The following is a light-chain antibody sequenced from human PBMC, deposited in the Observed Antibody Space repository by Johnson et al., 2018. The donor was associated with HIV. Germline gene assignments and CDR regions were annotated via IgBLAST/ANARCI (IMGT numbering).Light chain of an antibody. CDR2: DNN. V-gene: IGLV1-51*01. CDR1: SSNIGNNY. J-gene: IGLJ1*01. Sequence: QSVLTQPPSVSAAPGQKVTISCSGSSSNIGNNYVSWYQQLPGTAPKLLIYDNNKRTPGIPDRFSGSKSGTSATLGITGLQTGDEADYYCGTWDSGLSAGVFGTGTKVTVL. CDR3: GTWDSGLSAGV.